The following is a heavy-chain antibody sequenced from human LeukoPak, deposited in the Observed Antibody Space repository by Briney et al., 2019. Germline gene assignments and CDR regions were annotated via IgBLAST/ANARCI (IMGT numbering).Heavy chain of an antibody. Sequence: GGSLRLSRAASGFTFSTYTMSWVRQAPGKGLEWVGRIKSKTDGGTTDYAAPVKGRFTISRDDSKNTLYLQMNSLKTEDTAVYYCTHTYAYGGNVDYWGQGTLVTVSS. D-gene: IGHD4-23*01. CDR1: GFTFSTYT. CDR2: IKSKTDGGTT. J-gene: IGHJ4*02. CDR3: THTYAYGGNVDY. V-gene: IGHV3-15*01.